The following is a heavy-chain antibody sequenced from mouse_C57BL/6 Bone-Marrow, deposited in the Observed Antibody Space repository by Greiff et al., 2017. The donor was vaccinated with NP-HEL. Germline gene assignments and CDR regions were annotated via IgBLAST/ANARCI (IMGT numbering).Heavy chain of an antibody. V-gene: IGHV1-63*01. D-gene: IGHD3-2*01. CDR3: ARLRGDSSAMDY. J-gene: IGHJ4*01. Sequence: VQLQQSGAELVRPGTSVKMSCKASGYTFTNYWIGWAKQRPGHGLEWLGDIYPGGGYTNYNEKFKGKATLTADKSSSTAYMQFSSLTSEDSAIYYCARLRGDSSAMDYWGQGTSVTVSS. CDR1: GYTFTNYW. CDR2: IYPGGGYT.